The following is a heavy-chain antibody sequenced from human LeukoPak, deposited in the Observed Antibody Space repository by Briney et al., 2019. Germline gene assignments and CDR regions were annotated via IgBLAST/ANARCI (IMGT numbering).Heavy chain of an antibody. CDR2: IRQDGSEK. CDR3: ARNEDYSDSTGYYSTFYLDS. J-gene: IGHJ4*02. D-gene: IGHD3-22*01. Sequence: GGSLRLSCAASGFTFSNYGMNWVRQAPGKGLEWVANIRQDGSEKYYVDSVKGRFTISRDNGKNALYLQMKSLRAEDTAVYYCARNEDYSDSTGYYSTFYLDSWGQGTLVTVSS. V-gene: IGHV3-7*01. CDR1: GFTFSNYG.